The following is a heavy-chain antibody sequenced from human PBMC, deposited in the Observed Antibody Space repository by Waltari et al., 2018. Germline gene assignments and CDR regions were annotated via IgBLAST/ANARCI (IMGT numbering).Heavy chain of an antibody. CDR1: NGSISSGSYY. Sequence: QVQLQESGPGLVKPSQTLSLTCLVSNGSISSGSYYWSWIRQPAGKGLEWIGYIYTSGSTSYNPSLKSRVTISADTSKNQLSLKLSSVTAADTAVYYCARGIAADGGADYWGQGTLVTVSS. V-gene: IGHV4-61*09. D-gene: IGHD6-13*01. CDR3: ARGIAADGGADY. J-gene: IGHJ4*02. CDR2: IYTSGST.